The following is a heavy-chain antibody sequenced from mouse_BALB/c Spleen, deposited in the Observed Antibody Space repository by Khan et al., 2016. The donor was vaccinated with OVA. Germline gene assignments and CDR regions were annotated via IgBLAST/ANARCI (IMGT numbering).Heavy chain of an antibody. CDR1: GYTFTDYE. J-gene: IGHJ3*01. CDR2: IDPEAGVT. D-gene: IGHD1-1*01. CDR3: TSRDYGSRYGFAY. Sequence: QVQLQQSGAELVRPGASVTLSCKASGYTFTDYEMHWVKQTPVHGLEWIGAIDPEAGVTAYNQMFKGKATLTADKSSTTAYMELRSLTSEGSAVYYCTSRDYGSRYGFAYWGQGTLVTGSA. V-gene: IGHV1-15*01.